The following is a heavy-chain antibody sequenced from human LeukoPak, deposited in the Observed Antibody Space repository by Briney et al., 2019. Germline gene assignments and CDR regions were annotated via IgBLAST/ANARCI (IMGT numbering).Heavy chain of an antibody. J-gene: IGHJ4*02. Sequence: GESLTLSCAASGFTFSSYAMSWVRQAPGKGQEWVSAVSGSGGRTYYADSVKGLFTISRDNSTNTLYLQKNSLRAEDTAVYYCAKPPGGQLWLHDYWGQGTLVTVSS. D-gene: IGHD5-18*01. CDR3: AKPPGGQLWLHDY. CDR1: GFTFSSYA. V-gene: IGHV3-23*01. CDR2: VSGSGGRT.